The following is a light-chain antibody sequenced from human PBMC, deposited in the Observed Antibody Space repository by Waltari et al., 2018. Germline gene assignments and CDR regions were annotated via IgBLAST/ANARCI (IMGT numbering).Light chain of an antibody. CDR2: GAS. J-gene: IGKJ2*01. CDR3: QQYNNWPPLYT. V-gene: IGKV3-15*01. Sequence: EIVMTKSPDTLSVHPGERATLSCRSSQRVSSNVAWYQQKPGQAPRLLIYGASTRATGIPARFSGSGSGTEFTLTISSMQSEDFAVYYCQQYNNWPPLYTFGQGTKLEIK. CDR1: QRVSSN.